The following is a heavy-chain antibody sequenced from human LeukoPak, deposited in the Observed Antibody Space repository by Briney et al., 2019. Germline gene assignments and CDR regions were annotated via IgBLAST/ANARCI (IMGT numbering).Heavy chain of an antibody. CDR3: AKEKYSSGYFDY. D-gene: IGHD6-19*01. J-gene: IGHJ4*02. Sequence: GGSLRLSCAASGFTFSSCSMNWVRQAPGRGLEWVSSISSSSSYIYYADSVKGRFTISRDNAKNSLYLQMNSLRAEDTALYYCAKEKYSSGYFDYWGQGTLVTVSS. CDR2: ISSSSSYI. V-gene: IGHV3-21*04. CDR1: GFTFSSCS.